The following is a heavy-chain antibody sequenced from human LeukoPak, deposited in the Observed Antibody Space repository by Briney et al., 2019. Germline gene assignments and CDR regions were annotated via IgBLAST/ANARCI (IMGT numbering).Heavy chain of an antibody. CDR3: ARDQSSGGVDY. Sequence: GGSLRLSCAASGFTVSSNHMNWVRQAPGKGLEWVSVIYSGGSTYYADSVKGRFTISRHNSKNPLYLQMNSLRAEDTAVYYCARDQSSGGVDYWGQGTLVTVSS. CDR2: IYSGGST. J-gene: IGHJ4*02. CDR1: GFTVSSNH. D-gene: IGHD3-10*01. V-gene: IGHV3-53*04.